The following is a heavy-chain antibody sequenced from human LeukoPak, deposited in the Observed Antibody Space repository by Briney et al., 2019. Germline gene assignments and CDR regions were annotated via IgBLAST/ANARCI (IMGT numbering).Heavy chain of an antibody. J-gene: IGHJ4*02. CDR1: GFTFSSYE. Sequence: GGSLRLSCAASGFTFSSYEMNWVRQAPGKGLEWVSYISNSGSTIYYTDSVKGRFTISRDNAKNSLYLQMNSLRAEDTAVYYWNRDPRRLDYWGQGTLVTVSS. CDR2: ISNSGSTI. V-gene: IGHV3-48*03. CDR3: NRDPRRLDY.